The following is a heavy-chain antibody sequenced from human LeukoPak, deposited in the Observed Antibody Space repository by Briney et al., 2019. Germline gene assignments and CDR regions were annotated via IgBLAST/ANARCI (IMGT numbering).Heavy chain of an antibody. V-gene: IGHV3-48*02. Sequence: GGSLRLSCAASGFTFPSYSMNWVRQAPGKGLEWISYIGKSSNTIYYADSVKGRFTISRDDAGNSLYLQMNCLRDGDTALYYCARVQGSDYSNPFDYWGQGTLVTVSS. CDR2: IGKSSNTI. D-gene: IGHD4-4*01. CDR3: ARVQGSDYSNPFDY. CDR1: GFTFPSYS. J-gene: IGHJ4*02.